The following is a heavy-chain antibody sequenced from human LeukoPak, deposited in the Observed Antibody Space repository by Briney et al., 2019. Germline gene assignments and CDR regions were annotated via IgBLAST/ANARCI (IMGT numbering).Heavy chain of an antibody. V-gene: IGHV3-7*03. J-gene: IGHJ4*02. Sequence: GGSLRLSCAASGFTFSDYWMSWVRQAPGKGLEWVANIKQDGSEEDYVDSVKGRFTISRDNAKSSLYLQMNSLRNEDMAFYFCAKGYTFHGVAHDSGYFDYWGQGTLVTVSS. CDR1: GFTFSDYW. CDR2: IKQDGSEE. D-gene: IGHD3-3*01. CDR3: AKGYTFHGVAHDSGYFDY.